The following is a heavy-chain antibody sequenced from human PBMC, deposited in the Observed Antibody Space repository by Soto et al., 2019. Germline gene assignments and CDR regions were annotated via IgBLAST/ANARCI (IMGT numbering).Heavy chain of an antibody. V-gene: IGHV4-30-4*01. CDR3: ATMGTPATGLYYFDY. J-gene: IGHJ4*02. Sequence: TLSLTCTVSGGSISSGNYYWSWIRQPPGKGLEWIGFISYSGSTYYNASLKSRVTISVDTSKNQFSLNLSFVTAAYTAVYYCATMGTPATGLYYFDYWGQGTLVTVSS. CDR2: ISYSGST. CDR1: GGSISSGNYY. D-gene: IGHD1-7*01.